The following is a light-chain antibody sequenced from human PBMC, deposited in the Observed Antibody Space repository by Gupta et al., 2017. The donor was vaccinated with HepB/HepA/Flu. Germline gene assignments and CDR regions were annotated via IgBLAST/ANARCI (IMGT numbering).Light chain of an antibody. Sequence: DIQMTQSPSTLSASVGDRVTITCRASQSISTWLAWYQQKPGKAPKLLIYKASSLESGVPSRFSGSGSGTEFTLTSSSLQPDDFANYYCQQYNSYRTFGQGTKVEIK. CDR1: QSISTW. CDR2: KAS. J-gene: IGKJ1*01. V-gene: IGKV1-5*03. CDR3: QQYNSYRT.